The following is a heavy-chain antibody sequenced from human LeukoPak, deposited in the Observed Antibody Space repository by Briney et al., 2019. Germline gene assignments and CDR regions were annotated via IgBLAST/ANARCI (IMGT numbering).Heavy chain of an antibody. CDR1: GGSFNDYY. CDR2: IYYSGSA. V-gene: IGHV4-31*11. Sequence: PSETLSLTCAVYGGSFNDYYWSWIRQHPGKGLEWIGYIYYSGSAYYNPSLKSRVTISVDTSENQFSLKLSSVTAADTAVYYCARVNYGSATKEDYWGQGTLVTVSS. CDR3: ARVNYGSATKEDY. D-gene: IGHD3-10*01. J-gene: IGHJ4*02.